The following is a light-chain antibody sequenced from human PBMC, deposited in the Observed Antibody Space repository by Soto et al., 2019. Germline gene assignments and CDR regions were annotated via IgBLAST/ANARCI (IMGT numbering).Light chain of an antibody. CDR2: GAS. CDR3: QQYNNWPPMYT. J-gene: IGKJ2*01. V-gene: IGKV3-15*01. Sequence: EIVMTQSPATLSVSPGERATLSCRASQSVSNNLVWYQQNPGQAPSPLIYGASTRATGIPARFSGSGSGTEFTLTISSLQSEDFAVYYCQQYNNWPPMYTFGQGTKLEIK. CDR1: QSVSNN.